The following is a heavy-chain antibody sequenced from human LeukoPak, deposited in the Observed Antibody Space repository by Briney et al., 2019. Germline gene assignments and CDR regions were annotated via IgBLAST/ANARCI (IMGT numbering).Heavy chain of an antibody. J-gene: IGHJ6*02. CDR3: AKCLMHYDFWSGSPHGMDV. Sequence: PGRSLRLSCAASGFTFSSYGVHWVRQAPGKGLEWVAVISYDGSNKYYADSVKGRFTISRDNSKNTLYLQMNSLRAEDTAVYYCAKCLMHYDFWSGSPHGMDVWGQGTTVTVSS. CDR2: ISYDGSNK. CDR1: GFTFSSYG. D-gene: IGHD3-3*01. V-gene: IGHV3-30*18.